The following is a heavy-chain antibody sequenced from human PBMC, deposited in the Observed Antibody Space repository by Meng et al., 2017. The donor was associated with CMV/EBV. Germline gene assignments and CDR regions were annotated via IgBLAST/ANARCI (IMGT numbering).Heavy chain of an antibody. CDR3: ARGLGYCSSPSCPEYYYYGMDV. CDR1: GYTFTSYG. D-gene: IGHD2-2*01. J-gene: IGHJ6*02. CDR2: ISAYNGNT. V-gene: IGHV1-18*01. Sequence: ASVKVSCKASGYTFTSYGISWVRQAPGQGLEWMGWISAYNGNTNYAQKLQGRVTMTTDTSTSKAYMVLRSLRAADTAVYYCARGLGYCSSPSCPEYYYYGMDVWGQGTTVTVSS.